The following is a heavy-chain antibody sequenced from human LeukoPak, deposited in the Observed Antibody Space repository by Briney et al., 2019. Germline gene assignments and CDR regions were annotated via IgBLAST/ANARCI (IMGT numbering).Heavy chain of an antibody. CDR3: ARSSTSDY. CDR1: GYTFTNYF. V-gene: IGHV1-46*01. CDR2: INPSGGST. J-gene: IGHJ4*02. Sequence: EASVKVSCTASGYTFTNYFMHWVRQAPGQGLEWMGIINPSGGSTTYAQKFQGRVTMTRDTSTSTVYMELSSLRSEDTAVYYCARSSTSDYWGQGTLVTVSS. D-gene: IGHD2-2*01.